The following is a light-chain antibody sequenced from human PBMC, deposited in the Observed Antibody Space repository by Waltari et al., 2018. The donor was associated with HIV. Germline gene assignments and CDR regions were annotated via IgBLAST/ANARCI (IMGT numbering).Light chain of an antibody. CDR2: VGTGGIVG. CDR3: GADHGSGSNFNWV. V-gene: IGLV9-49*01. CDR1: SGHSNYK. Sequence: QPVLTQPPSASASLGASVTLTCTLSSGHSNYKVDWSQQRPGKGPRFVMRVGTGGIVGSKGDGIPDRFSVLGSGLNRFLTIKNIQEEDEADYHCGADHGSGSNFNWVFGGGTKLTVL. J-gene: IGLJ3*02.